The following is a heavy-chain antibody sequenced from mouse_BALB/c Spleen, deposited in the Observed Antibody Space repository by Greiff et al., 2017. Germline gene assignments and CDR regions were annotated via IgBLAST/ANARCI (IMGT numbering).Heavy chain of an antibody. CDR2: IYPGDGDT. D-gene: IGHD2-14*01. J-gene: IGHJ2*01. CDR1: GYAFSSYW. CDR3: ARDYYRYAVYFDY. Sequence: VQLQESGAELVRPGSSVKISCKASGYAFSSYWMNWVKQRPGQGLEWIGQIYPGDGDTNYNGKFKGKATLTADKSSSTAYMQLSSLTSEDSAVYFCARDYYRYAVYFDYWGQGTTLTVSS. V-gene: IGHV1-80*01.